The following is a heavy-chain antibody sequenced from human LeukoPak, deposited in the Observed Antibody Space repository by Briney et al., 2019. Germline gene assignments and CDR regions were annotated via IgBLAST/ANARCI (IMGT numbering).Heavy chain of an antibody. V-gene: IGHV3-30*18. Sequence: GGSLRLSCAASGFTFSSYGMHWVRQAPGKGLEWVAVISYDGSNKYYADSVKGRFTISRDNSKNTPYLQMNSLRAEDTAVYYCAKERLSVGALWVHDIWGQGTMVTVSS. CDR2: ISYDGSNK. CDR1: GFTFSSYG. CDR3: AKERLSVGALWVHDI. J-gene: IGHJ3*02. D-gene: IGHD1-26*01.